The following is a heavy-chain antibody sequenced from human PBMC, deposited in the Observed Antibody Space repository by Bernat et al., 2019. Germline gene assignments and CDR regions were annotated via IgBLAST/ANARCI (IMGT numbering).Heavy chain of an antibody. CDR3: ARERIAAAGTGMDV. CDR1: GFTFSSYG. CDR2: IWYDGSNK. J-gene: IGHJ6*04. Sequence: VQLVESGGGLVQPGGSLRLSCAASGFTFSSYGMHWVRQAPGKGLEWVAVIWYDGSNKYYADSVKGRFTISRDNSKNTLYLQMNSLRAEDTAVYYCARERIAAAGTGMDVWGKGTTVTVSS. V-gene: IGHV3-33*08. D-gene: IGHD6-13*01.